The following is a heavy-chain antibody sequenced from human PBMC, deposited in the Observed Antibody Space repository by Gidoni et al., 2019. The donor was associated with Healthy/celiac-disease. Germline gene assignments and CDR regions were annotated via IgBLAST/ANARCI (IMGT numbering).Heavy chain of an antibody. D-gene: IGHD6-19*01. CDR3: ARDGSSSGWYGPVFDY. CDR2: ISAYNGNT. V-gene: IGHV1-18*01. Sequence: QVQLVQSGAEVKKPGASVKVSCKASGYTCTSYGISWVRQAPGKGLEWMGWISAYNGNTNYAQKLQGRVTMTTDTATSTAYMELRSLRSDDTAVYYCARDGSSSGWYGPVFDYWGQGTLVTVSS. CDR1: GYTCTSYG. J-gene: IGHJ4*02.